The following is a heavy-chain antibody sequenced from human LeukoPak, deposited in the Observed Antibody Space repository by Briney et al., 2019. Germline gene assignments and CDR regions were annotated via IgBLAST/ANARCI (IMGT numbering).Heavy chain of an antibody. V-gene: IGHV1-2*02. J-gene: IGHJ4*02. CDR1: GYTFTGYY. D-gene: IGHD3-9*01. Sequence: ASVKVSCKASGYTFTGYYMHWVRQAPGQGLEWMGWINPNSGGTNYAQKFQGRVTMTRDTSISTAYMELSRLRSDDTAMYYCARDRYFDWLSPFYWGQGTLVTVSS. CDR2: INPNSGGT. CDR3: ARDRYFDWLSPFY.